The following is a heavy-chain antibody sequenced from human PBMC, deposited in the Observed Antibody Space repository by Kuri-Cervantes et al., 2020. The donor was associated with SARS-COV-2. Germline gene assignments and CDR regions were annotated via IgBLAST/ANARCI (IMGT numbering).Heavy chain of an antibody. J-gene: IGHJ4*02. D-gene: IGHD3-16*01. Sequence: ASVKVSCKASGYTFTGYYMHWVRQAPGQGLEWMGWINPNSGGTNYAQKFQGWVTMTRDTSISTVYMELSRLRSDDTAVYYCARGEGFGGLMVMLMRREVGSLEFWGQGTLVTVSS. CDR2: INPNSGGT. CDR3: ARGEGFGGLMVMLMRREVGSLEF. CDR1: GYTFTGYY. V-gene: IGHV1-2*04.